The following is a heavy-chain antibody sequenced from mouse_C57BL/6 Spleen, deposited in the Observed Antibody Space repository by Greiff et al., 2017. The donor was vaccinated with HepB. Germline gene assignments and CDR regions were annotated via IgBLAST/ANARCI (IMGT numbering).Heavy chain of an antibody. Sequence: QVQLQQPGAELVKPGASVKMSCKASGYTFTSYWITWVKQRPGQGLEWIGDIYPGSGSTNYNEKFKSKATLTVDTSSSTAYMQRSSLTSEDSAVYYCAREYVPNSNYGDYFDYWGQGTTLTVSS. CDR1: GYTFTSYW. CDR3: AREYVPNSNYGDYFDY. V-gene: IGHV1-55*01. J-gene: IGHJ2*01. CDR2: IYPGSGST. D-gene: IGHD2-5*01.